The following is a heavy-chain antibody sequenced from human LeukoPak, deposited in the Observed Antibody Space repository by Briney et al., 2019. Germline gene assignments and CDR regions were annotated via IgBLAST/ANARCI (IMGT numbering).Heavy chain of an antibody. D-gene: IGHD4-17*01. CDR2: IYYSGST. CDR1: GGSISSYY. CDR3: ARGPLYGDSTQFDP. V-gene: IGHV4-59*01. J-gene: IGHJ5*02. Sequence: PSETLSLTCTVSGGSISSYYWSWIRQPPGKGLEWIGYIYYSGSTNYNPSLKSRVTISVDTSKNQFSLKLSSVTAADTAVYYCARGPLYGDSTQFDPWGQGTLVTVSS.